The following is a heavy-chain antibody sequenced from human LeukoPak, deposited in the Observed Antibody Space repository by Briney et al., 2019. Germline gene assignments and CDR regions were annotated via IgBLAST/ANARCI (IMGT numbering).Heavy chain of an antibody. Sequence: PSETLSLTCTVSGGSISSYYWTWIRQPPGKGLEWIGYIYYSGSSNYNPSLKSRVTISVDASKNQFSLKLSSVTAADTAVFFCARVLSSGWTGSDYWGQGTLVTVSS. J-gene: IGHJ4*02. D-gene: IGHD6-19*01. CDR3: ARVLSSGWTGSDY. CDR1: GGSISSYY. CDR2: IYYSGSS. V-gene: IGHV4-59*01.